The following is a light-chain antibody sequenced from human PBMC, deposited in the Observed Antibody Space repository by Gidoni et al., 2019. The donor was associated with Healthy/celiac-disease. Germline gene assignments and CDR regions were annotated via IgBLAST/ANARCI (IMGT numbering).Light chain of an antibody. V-gene: IGKV1-8*01. J-gene: IGKJ1*01. CDR1: QGISSY. Sequence: AIRMTQSPSSFSASTGDRVTITCRASQGISSYLAWYQQQPGKAPKLLLYAASTLQSGVPSRFSGSGAGTDFTLTISCLQSEDFATYYCQQYYSYPRTFGQGIKVEIK. CDR2: AAS. CDR3: QQYYSYPRT.